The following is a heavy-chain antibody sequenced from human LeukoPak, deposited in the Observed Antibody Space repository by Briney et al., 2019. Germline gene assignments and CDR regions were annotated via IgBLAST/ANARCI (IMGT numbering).Heavy chain of an antibody. V-gene: IGHV3-64D*06. CDR2: INNDGGSS. Sequence: GGSLRLSCSASGFSFNNSAGHWVRQPPGKGLEYESGINNDGGSSHYADSAKDRFIISRDNSKNALYLQLSSLRPEDTALYFCVKTMVVFGGLIRTDAFDMWGQGTMVTVSS. J-gene: IGHJ3*02. CDR1: GFSFNNSA. D-gene: IGHD3-10*01. CDR3: VKTMVVFGGLIRTDAFDM.